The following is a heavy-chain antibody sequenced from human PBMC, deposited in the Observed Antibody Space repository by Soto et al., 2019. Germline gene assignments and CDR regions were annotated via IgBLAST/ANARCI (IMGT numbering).Heavy chain of an antibody. CDR1: GGSFSGYY. J-gene: IGHJ6*02. V-gene: IGHV4-34*01. CDR2: INHSGST. Sequence: SETLSLTCAVYGGSFSGYYWSWIRQPPGKGLEWIGEINHSGSTNYNPSLKSRVTISVDTSKNQFSLKLSSVTAADTAVYYCARAQGYVFGRGYYYYYYGREVWGQGTTVTVSS. D-gene: IGHD3-16*01. CDR3: ARAQGYVFGRGYYYYYYGREV.